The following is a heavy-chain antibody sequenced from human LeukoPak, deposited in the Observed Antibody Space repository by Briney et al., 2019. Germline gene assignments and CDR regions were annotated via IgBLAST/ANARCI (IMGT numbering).Heavy chain of an antibody. Sequence: ASVKVPCKASGYTFTYRYLHWVRQAPGQALEWMGWITPFNGNTNYAQKFQDRVTITRDRSMSTAYMELSGLRSEDTAMYYCASSSGWYEGVWFDPWGQGTLVTVSS. V-gene: IGHV1-45*02. CDR3: ASSSGWYEGVWFDP. CDR2: ITPFNGNT. J-gene: IGHJ5*02. CDR1: GYTFTYRY. D-gene: IGHD6-19*01.